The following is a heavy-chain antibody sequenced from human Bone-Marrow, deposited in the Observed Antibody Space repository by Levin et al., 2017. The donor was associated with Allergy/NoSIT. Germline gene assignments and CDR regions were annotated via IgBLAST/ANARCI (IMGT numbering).Heavy chain of an antibody. V-gene: IGHV1-2*02. CDR2: FNPHNGDT. J-gene: IGHJ3*02. Sequence: ASVKVSCKASGYTFTGYYMHWVRQAPGQGLEWMAWFNPHNGDTHYAQKFQGRVTLTGDTSISTAYMDLSRLKSDDSAVYFCARETKLTDAFDIWGQGTMVIVSS. CDR1: GYTFTGYY. CDR3: ARETKLTDAFDI. D-gene: IGHD3-10*01.